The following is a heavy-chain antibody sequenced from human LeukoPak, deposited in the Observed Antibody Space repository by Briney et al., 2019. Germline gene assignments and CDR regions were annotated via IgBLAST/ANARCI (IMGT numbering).Heavy chain of an antibody. CDR1: GFTFSNYA. CDR3: ARGLTVTTPNNYYFDY. J-gene: IGHJ4*02. V-gene: IGHV3-30*04. D-gene: IGHD4-17*01. CDR2: ISYDGSNK. Sequence: GGSLRLSCAASGFTFSNYAMHWVRQAPGKGLEWVTFISYDGSNKYYADSVKGRFTISRDNSKNSLYLQMNSLRAEDTAVYYCARGLTVTTPNNYYFDYWGQGTLVTVSS.